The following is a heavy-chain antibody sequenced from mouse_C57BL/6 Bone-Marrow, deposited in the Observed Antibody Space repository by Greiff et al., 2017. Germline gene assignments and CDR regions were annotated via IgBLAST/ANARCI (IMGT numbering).Heavy chain of an antibody. V-gene: IGHV5-6*01. J-gene: IGHJ4*01. CDR1: GFTFSSYG. CDR2: ISSGGSDT. Sequence: EVQLVESGGDLVKPGGSLKLSCAASGFTFSSYGMSWVRQTPDKRLEWVAPISSGGSDTYYPGSVKGRFTITRDNAKNTLYLQMSSLKSEDKAMYDCARQTFGYWGKGTSVTVSS. CDR3: ARQTFGY.